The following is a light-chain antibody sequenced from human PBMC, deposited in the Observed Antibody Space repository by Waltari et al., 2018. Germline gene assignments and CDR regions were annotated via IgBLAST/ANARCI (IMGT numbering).Light chain of an antibody. CDR1: QSVLKSSTNKNY. CDR3: QQYYNAPVT. J-gene: IGKJ4*01. Sequence: EIVMTQSPESLAVSLGERATINCKSSQSVLKSSTNKNYLAWYQHRPGQPPTLPFYWSSTRESGVPDRFSTSGSGTYFTLTISSLQAEDVAVYYCQQYYNAPVTFGGGTKMEIK. CDR2: WSS. V-gene: IGKV4-1*01.